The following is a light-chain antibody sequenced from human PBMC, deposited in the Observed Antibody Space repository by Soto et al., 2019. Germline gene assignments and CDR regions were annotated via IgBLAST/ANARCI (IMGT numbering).Light chain of an antibody. J-gene: IGLJ1*01. CDR2: EVT. CDR3: SSYTSRSALEV. V-gene: IGLV2-14*01. Sequence: QSVLTQPPSASGSPGQSITISCTGTSSDVGHYNFVSWYQQHPGKAPKLMIYEVTNRPSGVSNRFSGSKSGNTASLTISGLQAEDEADYYCSSYTSRSALEVFGTGTKVTVL. CDR1: SSDVGHYNF.